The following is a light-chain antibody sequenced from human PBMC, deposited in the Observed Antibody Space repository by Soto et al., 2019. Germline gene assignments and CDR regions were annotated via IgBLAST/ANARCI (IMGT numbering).Light chain of an antibody. Sequence: SVLDRPASVSRAPGPAVAISCTGTSRYVDGGDNYVSWYQQHPGKAPRLIIYDVSNRPSGVSNRFSGSKSGTTASLTISGLQAEDEADYYCSSFTTTSTYVFGTGTKVTVL. J-gene: IGLJ1*01. CDR3: SSFTTTSTYV. CDR2: DVS. V-gene: IGLV2-14*01. CDR1: SRYVDGGDNY.